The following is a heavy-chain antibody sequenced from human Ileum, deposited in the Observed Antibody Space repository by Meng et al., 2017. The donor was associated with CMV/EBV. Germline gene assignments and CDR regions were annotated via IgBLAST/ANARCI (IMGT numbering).Heavy chain of an antibody. CDR1: GFTFSSYS. CDR3: ARSFFGSGSYYSQY. D-gene: IGHD3-10*01. Sequence: GESLKISCAASGFTFSSYSMNWVRQAPGKGLEWVSYISSSSSSIYYADSVKGRFTISRDNAKNSLYLQMSSLRDEDTAVYYCARSFFGSGSYYSQYWGQGNPVTSAS. J-gene: IGHJ4*01. CDR2: ISSSSSSI. V-gene: IGHV3-48*02.